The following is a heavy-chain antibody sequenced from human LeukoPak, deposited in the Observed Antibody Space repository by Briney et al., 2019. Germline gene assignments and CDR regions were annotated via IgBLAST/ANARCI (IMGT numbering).Heavy chain of an antibody. Sequence: HGESLKISCNGSGYSFTNYWITWVRQMPGKGLEWVGRIDPSDSYTNYGPSLQGHVTISADKSITIAYLQWSSLKASDTAMYYCARTRGYSYGPPFDFWGQGTLVTVSS. D-gene: IGHD5-18*01. CDR1: GYSFTNYW. CDR3: ARTRGYSYGPPFDF. CDR2: IDPSDSYT. V-gene: IGHV5-10-1*01. J-gene: IGHJ4*02.